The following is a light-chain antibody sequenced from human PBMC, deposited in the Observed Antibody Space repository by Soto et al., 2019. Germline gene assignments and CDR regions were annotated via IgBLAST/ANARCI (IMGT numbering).Light chain of an antibody. CDR1: SSDVGEYNY. CDR3: CSYAGSYSLYV. Sequence: QSALTQPRSVSGSPGQSVTISCTGTSSDVGEYNYVSWYQQHPGKAPKLMIYDVSKRPSGVPDRFSGSKSGNTASLTISGLQAEDEADYYCCSYAGSYSLYVFGTGTKLTVL. CDR2: DVS. V-gene: IGLV2-11*02. J-gene: IGLJ1*01.